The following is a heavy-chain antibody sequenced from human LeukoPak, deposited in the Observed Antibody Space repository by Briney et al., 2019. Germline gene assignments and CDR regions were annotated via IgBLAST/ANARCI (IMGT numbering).Heavy chain of an antibody. CDR2: INPNSGGT. CDR3: ARESDPYIVVVVAATPDY. V-gene: IGHV1-2*02. Sequence: ASVKVSCKASGYTFTGYYMHWVRQAPGQGLEWMGWINPNSGGTNYAQKFQGRVTMTRDTSISTAYMELSRLRSDDTAVYYCARESDPYIVVVVAATPDYWGQGTLVTVSS. CDR1: GYTFTGYY. J-gene: IGHJ4*02. D-gene: IGHD2-15*01.